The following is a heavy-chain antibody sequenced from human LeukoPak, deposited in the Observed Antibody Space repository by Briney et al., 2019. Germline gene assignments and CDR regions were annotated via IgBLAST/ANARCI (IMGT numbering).Heavy chain of an antibody. CDR1: GCTLTGYY. CDR2: INPNSGGT. J-gene: IGHJ4*02. CDR3: ASAPRSGYYYADY. V-gene: IGHV1-2*02. D-gene: IGHD3-22*01. Sequence: ASAKVSCKASGCTLTGYYMHWVRQAPGQGLEWMGWINPNSGGTNYAQKFQGRVTMTRDTSISTAYMELSRLRSDDTAVYYCASAPRSGYYYADYWGQGTLVTVSS.